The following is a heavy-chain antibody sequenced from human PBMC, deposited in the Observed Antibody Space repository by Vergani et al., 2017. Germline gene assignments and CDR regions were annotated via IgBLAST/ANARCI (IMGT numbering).Heavy chain of an antibody. CDR2: ISGSGGST. Sequence: EVQLLESGGGLVQPGGSLRLSCAASGFTFSSYAMSWVRQAPAKGLEWVSTISGSGGSTYYADSVKGRFTISRDNFKNTLYLQMNSLRAEDTAVYYCAKGEPTYYYDSSGSSNWFDPWGQGTLVTVSS. V-gene: IGHV3-23*01. CDR3: AKGEPTYYYDSSGSSNWFDP. D-gene: IGHD3-22*01. J-gene: IGHJ5*02. CDR1: GFTFSSYA.